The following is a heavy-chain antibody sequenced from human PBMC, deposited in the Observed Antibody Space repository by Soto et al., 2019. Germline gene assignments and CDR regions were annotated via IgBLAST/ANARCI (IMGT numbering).Heavy chain of an antibody. CDR3: TADTAMRRYGMDV. J-gene: IGHJ6*02. D-gene: IGHD5-18*01. CDR2: IRSKTNSDAT. V-gene: IGHV3-73*02. Sequence: EVQLVESGGGLVQPGGSLKLSCAASGFTFSGSAMHWVRQASGKGLEWVGRIRSKTNSDATAYAASVKGRFTISRDDSKKLAYLQMTSLKSEDTGVYYCTADTAMRRYGMDVWGQGTTVPVS. CDR1: GFTFSGSA.